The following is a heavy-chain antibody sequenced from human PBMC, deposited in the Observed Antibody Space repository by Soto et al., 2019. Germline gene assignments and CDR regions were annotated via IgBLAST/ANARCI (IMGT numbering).Heavy chain of an antibody. D-gene: IGHD3-22*01. CDR2: ISGSGGST. Sequence: EVQLLESGGGLVQPGGSLRLSCAASGFTFSSYAMSWVRQAPGKGLEWVSAISGSGGSTYYADSVKGRFTISRDNSKNTLYLQMNSLRAEDTAVYYCAKGGSGYYSDRFPTPIDYWGQGTLVTVSS. V-gene: IGHV3-23*01. CDR1: GFTFSSYA. CDR3: AKGGSGYYSDRFPTPIDY. J-gene: IGHJ4*02.